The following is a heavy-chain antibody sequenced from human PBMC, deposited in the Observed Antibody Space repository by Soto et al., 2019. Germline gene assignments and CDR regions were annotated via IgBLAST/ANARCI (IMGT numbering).Heavy chain of an antibody. CDR3: AKVGIGMFSHKQHFDH. D-gene: IGHD2-2*03. V-gene: IGHV3-23*01. CDR2: ISGSGDSS. Sequence: EVQLLDSGGDLAQPGGSLRLSCTASGFTFSSFGMAWVRQAPGKGLEWVSAISGSGDSSYYADSVKDRFTISRDNPTNTLYLQMNNLRAEDTAVYYCAKVGIGMFSHKQHFDHWGQGIQVTVSS. J-gene: IGHJ4*02. CDR1: GFTFSSFG.